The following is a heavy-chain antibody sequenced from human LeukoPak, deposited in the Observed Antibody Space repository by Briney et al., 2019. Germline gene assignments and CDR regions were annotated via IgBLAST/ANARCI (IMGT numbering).Heavy chain of an antibody. CDR3: ASSTMVRGVINWFDP. CDR2: IIPIFGTA. Sequence: GASVKVSCKASGYTFTSYDINWVRQAPGQGLEWMGGIIPIFGTANYAQKFQGRVTITADKSTSTAYMELSSLRSEDTAVYYCASSTMVRGVINWFDPWGQGTLVTVSS. V-gene: IGHV1-69*06. D-gene: IGHD3-10*01. CDR1: GYTFTSYD. J-gene: IGHJ5*02.